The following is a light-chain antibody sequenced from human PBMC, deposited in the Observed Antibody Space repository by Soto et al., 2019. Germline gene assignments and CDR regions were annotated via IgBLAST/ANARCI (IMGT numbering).Light chain of an antibody. J-gene: IGKJ4*01. CDR1: HDITNY. Sequence: DIQMTQSPSSLSASVGDRVTITCQASHDITNYLNWYQHKPGKAPKLLIYGASNLETGVPSRFSGSGSGTDFTFTISSLQPEDIATYYCQQYGRSPLTFGGGTKVEIK. CDR2: GAS. CDR3: QQYGRSPLT. V-gene: IGKV1-33*01.